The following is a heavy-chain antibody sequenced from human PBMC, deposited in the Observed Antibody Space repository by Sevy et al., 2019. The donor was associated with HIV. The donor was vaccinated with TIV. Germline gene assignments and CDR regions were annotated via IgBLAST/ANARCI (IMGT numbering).Heavy chain of an antibody. CDR3: ARDAYHDSSGSADFDY. CDR1: GFTFSNYA. D-gene: IGHD3-22*01. Sequence: GGSLRLSCAASGFTFSNYAMNWVRQAPGKGLEWVSYISSGSSTKNYADSVKGRFTISRENAKNSLYLQMNSLRDEDTAVYYCARDAYHDSSGSADFDYWDQGTQVTVSS. CDR2: ISSGSSTK. V-gene: IGHV3-48*02. J-gene: IGHJ4*02.